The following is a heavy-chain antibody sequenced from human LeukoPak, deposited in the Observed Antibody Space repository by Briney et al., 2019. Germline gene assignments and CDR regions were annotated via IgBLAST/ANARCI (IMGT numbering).Heavy chain of an antibody. CDR2: INHSGST. V-gene: IGHV4-34*01. J-gene: IGHJ4*02. CDR1: GGSFSGYY. CDR3: ARGPSSSWYDY. Sequence: SETLSLTCAVYGGSFSGYYWSWIRQPPGKGLEWIGEINHSGSTNYNPSLKSRVTISVDTSKNQFSLKLSSVTAADTAVYYCARGPSSSWYDYWGQGTLVTVSS. D-gene: IGHD6-13*01.